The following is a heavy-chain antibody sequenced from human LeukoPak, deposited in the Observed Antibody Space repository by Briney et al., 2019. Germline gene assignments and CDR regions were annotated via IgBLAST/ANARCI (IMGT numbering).Heavy chain of an antibody. J-gene: IGHJ4*02. CDR1: GLTFSNYA. Sequence: PGGSLRLSCAASGLTFSNYAMHWVRQAPGKGLDWVAVVSFHGTDKFYADSVKGRFTISRDNSKNTLYLQMNSLIPEDTAVYYCARAVPSRQAIDYWGQGTLVTVSS. V-gene: IGHV3-30*04. CDR3: ARAVPSRQAIDY. CDR2: VSFHGTDK.